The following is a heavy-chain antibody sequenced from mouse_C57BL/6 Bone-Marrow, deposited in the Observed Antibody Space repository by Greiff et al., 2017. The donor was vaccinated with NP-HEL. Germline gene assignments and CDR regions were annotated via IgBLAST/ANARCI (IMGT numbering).Heavy chain of an antibody. D-gene: IGHD1-1*01. CDR1: GFTFSDYY. J-gene: IGHJ1*03. V-gene: IGHV5-16*01. Sequence: EVQLVESEGGLVQPGSSMKLSCTASGFTFSDYYMAWVRQVPEKGLEWVANINYDGSSTYYLDSLKSRFIISRDNAKNILYLQMSSLKSEDTATYYCARDTSTVAPGYWYFDVWGTGTTVTVSS. CDR3: ARDTSTVAPGYWYFDV. CDR2: INYDGSST.